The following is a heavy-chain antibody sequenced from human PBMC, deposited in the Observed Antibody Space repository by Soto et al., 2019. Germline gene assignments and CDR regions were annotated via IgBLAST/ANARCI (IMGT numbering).Heavy chain of an antibody. CDR3: AQGVGYYTKSLNAFDI. Sequence: PGGSLRLSCAASGFTFSSYGMHWVRQAPGKGLEWVAVISYDGSNKYYADSVKGRFTTSRDNSKNTLYLQMNSLRAEDTAVYYCAQGVGYYTKSLNAFDIWGQGTMVTVSS. J-gene: IGHJ3*02. CDR1: GFTFSSYG. D-gene: IGHD2-2*02. V-gene: IGHV3-30*18. CDR2: ISYDGSNK.